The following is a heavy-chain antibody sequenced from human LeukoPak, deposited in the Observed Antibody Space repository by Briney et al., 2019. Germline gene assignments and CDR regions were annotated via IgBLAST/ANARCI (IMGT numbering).Heavy chain of an antibody. V-gene: IGHV3-74*01. J-gene: IGHJ5*02. CDR2: INSDGSSI. Sequence: GGSLRLSCTASGFTFSSYWMHWVRQAPGKGLVWVSRINSDGSSITYADSVKGRFTISRDNAKNTLYLQMNSLRAEDTAVYYSAKVYGAYGWFDPWGQGTLVTVSS. CDR1: GFTFSSYW. D-gene: IGHD4-17*01. CDR3: AKVYGAYGWFDP.